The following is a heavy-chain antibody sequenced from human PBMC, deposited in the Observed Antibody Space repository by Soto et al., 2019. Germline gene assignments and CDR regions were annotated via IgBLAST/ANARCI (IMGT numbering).Heavy chain of an antibody. CDR3: ARGRYDYIWGSYPDY. V-gene: IGHV1-8*01. J-gene: IGHJ4*02. CDR2: MNPNSGNT. D-gene: IGHD3-16*02. CDR1: GYTFTSYD. Sequence: ASVKVSCKASGYTFTSYDINLVRQATGQGLEWMGWMNPNSGNTGYAQKFQGRVTMTRNTSISTACMELSSLRSEDTAVYYCARGRYDYIWGSYPDYWGQGTLVTVSS.